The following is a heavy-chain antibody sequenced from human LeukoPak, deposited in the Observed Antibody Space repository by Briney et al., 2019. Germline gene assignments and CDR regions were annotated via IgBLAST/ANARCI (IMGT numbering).Heavy chain of an antibody. CDR1: GYRFTNYW. CDR2: IYPDDSNT. J-gene: IGHJ6*03. D-gene: IGHD6-13*01. CDR3: ARQGAAGKYYYYYMDV. V-gene: IGHV5-51*01. Sequence: GESLKISCKASGYRFTNYWIGWVRQMPGQGLEWMGIIYPDDSNTIYGPSFQGQVTISADKSINTAYLEWSSLKASDTTIYYCARQGAAGKYYYYYMDVWGKGTTVTVSS.